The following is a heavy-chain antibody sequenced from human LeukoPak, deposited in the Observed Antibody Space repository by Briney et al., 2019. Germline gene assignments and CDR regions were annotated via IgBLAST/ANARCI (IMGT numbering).Heavy chain of an antibody. J-gene: IGHJ4*02. Sequence: PSKTLSLTCTVSGDSINSGDYYWSWIRQPLGKGLEWIGYIYYSGSTYYNPSLKSRVTISLDTSKNQFSLKLNSVTAADTAVYFCAREGATLSLDYWGQGTLVTVPS. CDR3: AREGATLSLDY. D-gene: IGHD5-24*01. CDR2: IYYSGST. CDR1: GDSINSGDYY. V-gene: IGHV4-30-4*01.